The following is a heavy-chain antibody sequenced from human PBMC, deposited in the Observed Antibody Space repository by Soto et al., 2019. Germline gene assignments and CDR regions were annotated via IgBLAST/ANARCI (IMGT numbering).Heavy chain of an antibody. D-gene: IGHD5-12*01. CDR2: ISSSSTNT. J-gene: IGHJ4*02. Sequence: QVQLVESGGGLVKPGGSLRLSCAASGFTFSDYYMSWIRQAPGKGLEWVPYISSSSTNTKYADSVKGRFTISRDNTKNSLYLQMNSLRAEDTAVYYCARVRNSGYDPFDYWGQGTLVTVSS. V-gene: IGHV3-11*05. CDR3: ARVRNSGYDPFDY. CDR1: GFTFSDYY.